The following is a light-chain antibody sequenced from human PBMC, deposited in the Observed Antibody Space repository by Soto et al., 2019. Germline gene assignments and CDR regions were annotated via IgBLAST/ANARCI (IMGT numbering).Light chain of an antibody. CDR2: GAS. Sequence: IVLTQSQGTLSLSPGERATLSCRASQSVSSSYLAWYQQKPGQAPRLLIYGASSRATGIPDRFSGSGSGTDFTLTISRLEPEDCAVYYCQQYGSSPPWTFGQGTKVEIK. CDR3: QQYGSSPPWT. J-gene: IGKJ1*01. CDR1: QSVSSSY. V-gene: IGKV3-20*01.